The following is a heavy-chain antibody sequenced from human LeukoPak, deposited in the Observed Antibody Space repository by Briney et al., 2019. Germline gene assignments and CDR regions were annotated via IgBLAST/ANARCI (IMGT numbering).Heavy chain of an antibody. CDR2: IYYSGST. D-gene: IGHD3-9*01. Sequence: PSETLSLTCTVSGGSISSYYWGWIRQPPGKGLEWIGYIYYSGSTNYNPSLKSRVAISVDTSKNQFSLKLSSVTAADTAVYYCARVYYDILTGYPNDAFDIWGQGTMVTVSS. V-gene: IGHV4-59*01. CDR1: GGSISSYY. CDR3: ARVYYDILTGYPNDAFDI. J-gene: IGHJ3*02.